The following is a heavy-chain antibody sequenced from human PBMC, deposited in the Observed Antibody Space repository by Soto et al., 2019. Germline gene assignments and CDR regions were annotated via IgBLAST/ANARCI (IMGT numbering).Heavy chain of an antibody. D-gene: IGHD3-16*01. CDR1: GGSITSSNC. Sequence: QVQLRESGPGLVKPPGTLSLTCAVSGGSITSSNCWSWVRQPPGKGLEWIGEIFDSGSTNYNPSLKSGVTISVDKSKNQLSLNLSSVTAEDTAVYCCARVVDYYWYFDLWGRGTLVTVSS. J-gene: IGHJ2*01. CDR3: ARVVDYYWYFDL. CDR2: IFDSGST. V-gene: IGHV4-4*01.